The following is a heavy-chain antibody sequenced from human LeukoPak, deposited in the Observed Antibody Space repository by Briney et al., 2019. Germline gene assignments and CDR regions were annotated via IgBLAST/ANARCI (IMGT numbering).Heavy chain of an antibody. V-gene: IGHV3-66*01. D-gene: IGHD6-19*01. Sequence: GGSLRLSCAASGFTVSSNYMGWVRKAQGQGLEWVSVIYSGGDTYYADSVKGRFIISRDNSKNMIYLEMSSLKAEDTAVYYCAKERSLEIAVAGTIFDYWGQGTLVTVSS. CDR3: AKERSLEIAVAGTIFDY. CDR2: IYSGGDT. CDR1: GFTVSSNY. J-gene: IGHJ4*02.